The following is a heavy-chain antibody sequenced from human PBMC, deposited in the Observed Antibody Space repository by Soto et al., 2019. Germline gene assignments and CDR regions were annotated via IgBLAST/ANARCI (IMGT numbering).Heavy chain of an antibody. D-gene: IGHD2-15*01. Sequence: GGSLRLSCAASGFTFSTYGMHWVRQAPGKGLEWVAVMWYDGTNKYYADSVQGRFTISRDNSQNTLYLQMNSLRAEDTAVYYCARVPVSQYCSGDNCYDPFYYWGQGILVTVSS. CDR2: MWYDGTNK. CDR1: GFTFSTYG. CDR3: ARVPVSQYCSGDNCYDPFYY. J-gene: IGHJ4*02. V-gene: IGHV3-33*01.